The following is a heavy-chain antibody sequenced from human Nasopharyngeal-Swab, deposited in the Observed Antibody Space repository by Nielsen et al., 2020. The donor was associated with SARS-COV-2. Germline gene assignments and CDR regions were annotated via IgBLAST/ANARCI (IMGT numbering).Heavy chain of an antibody. V-gene: IGHV3-30*02. Sequence: GESLKISCAASGFTISSYGMHWVRQAPGKGLEWVAFIRYDGSNKYYADSVKGRFTISRDNSKNKLYLQMNSLRAEDTAVYYCARDSLDPDYYGVVGFDYWGQGTLVTVSS. CDR1: GFTISSYG. D-gene: IGHD3-10*01. CDR2: IRYDGSNK. CDR3: ARDSLDPDYYGVVGFDY. J-gene: IGHJ4*02.